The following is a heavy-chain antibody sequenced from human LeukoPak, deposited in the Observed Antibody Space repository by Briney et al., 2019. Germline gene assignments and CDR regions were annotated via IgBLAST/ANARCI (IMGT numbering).Heavy chain of an antibody. V-gene: IGHV1-18*01. D-gene: IGHD2-8*01. Sequence: ASVKVSCKASGYTFAGYGVTWVRQAPGQGPEWMAWISVYSGNTEYAQKFQDRVTLTADTSTSTVYMELRSLRSDDTAVYYCARDGWSLGPWGQGTLVTVSS. CDR3: ARDGWSLGP. J-gene: IGHJ5*02. CDR1: GYTFAGYG. CDR2: ISVYSGNT.